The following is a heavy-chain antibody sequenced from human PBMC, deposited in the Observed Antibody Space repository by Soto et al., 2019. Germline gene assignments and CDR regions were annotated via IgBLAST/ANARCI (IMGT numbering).Heavy chain of an antibody. Sequence: AAVKVSCKASGDPFINYAVHWVRQAPGQRLEWMGWIDADSGDTKYSQKFQGRVTIIRDTSASTVYMELSSLRSEDTAVYYCARGGVVTPIYYYSGMDVWGQGTTVTVSS. J-gene: IGHJ6*02. CDR2: IDADSGDT. D-gene: IGHD4-4*01. CDR3: ARGGVVTPIYYYSGMDV. V-gene: IGHV1-3*01. CDR1: GDPFINYA.